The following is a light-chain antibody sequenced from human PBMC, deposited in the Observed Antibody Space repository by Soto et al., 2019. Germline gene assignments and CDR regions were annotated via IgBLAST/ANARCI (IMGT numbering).Light chain of an antibody. Sequence: QPALTQPASVSGSPGQSITISCTGTSSDVGGYNYVSWYQQHPGKAPKLMIYEVSNRPSGVSNRFSGSTSANTASLTISGLQAEDEADYYCSSYTCRSTYVFGTGTKV. V-gene: IGLV2-14*01. CDR3: SSYTCRSTYV. CDR1: SSDVGGYNY. J-gene: IGLJ1*01. CDR2: EVS.